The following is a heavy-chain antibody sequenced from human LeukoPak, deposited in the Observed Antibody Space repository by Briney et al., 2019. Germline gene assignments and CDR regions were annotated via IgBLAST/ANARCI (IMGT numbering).Heavy chain of an antibody. CDR1: GGTLTSHG. CDR3: ATDRAEQQGVQLYYYFDMDV. CDR2: IIPIRNAV. J-gene: IGHJ6*02. D-gene: IGHD5-24*01. V-gene: IGHV1-69*04. Sequence: SVKVSCKASGGTLTSHGISWVRQAPGQGLEWMGRIIPIRNAVNYAQKFQGRLTITAETSTSTAYMDLSSLRSEDTALYYCATDRAEQQGVQLYYYFDMDVWGQGTTVTVSS.